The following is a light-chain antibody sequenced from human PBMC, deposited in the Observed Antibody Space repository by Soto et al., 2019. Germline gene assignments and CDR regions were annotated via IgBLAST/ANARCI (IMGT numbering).Light chain of an antibody. CDR3: QQYSNWPPVT. V-gene: IGKV3-15*01. Sequence: EIVMTQSPATLSVSPGERATLSCRASQSISSNLAWYQQKPGQAPRLLIYGASTRATGIPARFSGSGSGTEFTLTISSLQSEDFAVYYCQQYSNWPPVTFGQGTKV. J-gene: IGKJ1*01. CDR2: GAS. CDR1: QSISSN.